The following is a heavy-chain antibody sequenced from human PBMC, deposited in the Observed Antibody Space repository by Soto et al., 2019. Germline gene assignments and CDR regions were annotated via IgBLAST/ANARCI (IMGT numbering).Heavy chain of an antibody. Sequence: ASVKVSCKASGGTFSSYGISWVRQAPGQGLEWMGWISAYNGNTNYAQKLQGRVTMTTDTSTSTAYMELRSLRSDDTAVYYCARTYYDILTGYYNVGFYDYGMDVWGQGTTVTVSS. J-gene: IGHJ6*02. CDR3: ARTYYDILTGYYNVGFYDYGMDV. D-gene: IGHD3-9*01. CDR1: GGTFSSYG. CDR2: ISAYNGNT. V-gene: IGHV1-18*01.